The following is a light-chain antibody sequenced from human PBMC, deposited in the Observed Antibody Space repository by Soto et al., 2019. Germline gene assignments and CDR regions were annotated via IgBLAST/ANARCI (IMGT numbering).Light chain of an antibody. V-gene: IGKV1-39*01. CDR3: QQSYNFLLP. CDR1: QSISRS. CDR2: AAS. J-gene: IGKJ4*01. Sequence: DMQITQTTFSLSASLLDIFTITSLASQSISRSLNWYQQQPGKAPKLLISAASTLQSGVPPRFSGSESGTDFTLTISSLQPEDSASYYCQQSYNFLLPFGGGTKVDIK.